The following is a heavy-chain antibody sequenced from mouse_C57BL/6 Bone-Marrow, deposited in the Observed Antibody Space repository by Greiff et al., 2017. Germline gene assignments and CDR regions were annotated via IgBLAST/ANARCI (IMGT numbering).Heavy chain of an antibody. D-gene: IGHD1-1*01. V-gene: IGHV1-69*01. CDR3: ARGYYYGSSYRYYAMDY. CDR1: GYTFTSYW. J-gene: IGHJ4*01. Sequence: QVQLQQPGAELVMPGASVKLSCKASGYTFTSYWMHWVKQRPGQGLEWIGEIDPSDSYTNYNQKFKGKSTLTVDKSSSTAYMQLSSLTSEDSAVYYCARGYYYGSSYRYYAMDYWGQGTSVTVSS. CDR2: IDPSDSYT.